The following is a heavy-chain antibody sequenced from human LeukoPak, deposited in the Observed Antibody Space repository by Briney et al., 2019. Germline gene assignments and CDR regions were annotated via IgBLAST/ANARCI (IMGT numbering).Heavy chain of an antibody. D-gene: IGHD3-9*01. V-gene: IGHV1-2*02. CDR1: GYSFADYY. Sequence: ASVKVSCKASGYSFADYYMHWVRQAPGQGLEWMGWINLKSGGTNSPEKFQVRVTMTRDTTTSTAYMELSRLRFDDTAVYYCARSPDILTGENFDYWGQGTLVTVSS. CDR3: ARSPDILTGENFDY. J-gene: IGHJ4*02. CDR2: INLKSGGT.